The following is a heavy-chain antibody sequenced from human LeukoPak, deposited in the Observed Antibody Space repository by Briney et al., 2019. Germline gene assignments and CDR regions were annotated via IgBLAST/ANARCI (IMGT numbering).Heavy chain of an antibody. CDR1: GFTFSSYA. Sequence: GGSLRLSCAASGFTFSSYAMSWVRQAPGKGVEWVSAISGSGGSTYYADSVKGRFTISRDNSKNTLYLQMNSLRAEDTAVYYCANVLLWFGESGDVWGKGTTVTVSS. CDR2: ISGSGGST. D-gene: IGHD3-10*01. J-gene: IGHJ6*04. V-gene: IGHV3-23*01. CDR3: ANVLLWFGESGDV.